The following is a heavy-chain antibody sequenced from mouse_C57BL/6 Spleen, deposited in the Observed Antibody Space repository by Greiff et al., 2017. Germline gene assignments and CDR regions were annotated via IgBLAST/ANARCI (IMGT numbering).Heavy chain of an antibody. V-gene: IGHV14-4*01. D-gene: IGHD2-4*01. CDR3: TVYYDYGEDNARDY. CDR2: IDPENGDT. CDR1: GFNIKDDY. J-gene: IGHJ2*01. Sequence: LVESGAELVRPGASVKLSCTASGFNIKDDYMHWVKQRPEQGLEWIGGIDPENGDTEYASKFQGKATLTADTSSNTAYLQLSSLTSEDTAVYYCTVYYDYGEDNARDYWGQGTPLTVSS.